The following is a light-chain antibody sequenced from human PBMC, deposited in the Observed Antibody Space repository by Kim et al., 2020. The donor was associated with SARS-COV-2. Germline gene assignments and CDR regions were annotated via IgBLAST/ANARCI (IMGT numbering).Light chain of an antibody. V-gene: IGLV3-21*04. CDR3: QVWDSSSGQEV. CDR1: NIGRKS. Sequence: SYELTQPPSVSVAPGKTARITCGGNNIGRKSVYWYQQKPGQAPVLVIYYDTDRPSGIPERFSGSNSGNTATLTISRVEAGDEADYYCQVWDSSSGQEVFG. CDR2: YDT. J-gene: IGLJ3*02.